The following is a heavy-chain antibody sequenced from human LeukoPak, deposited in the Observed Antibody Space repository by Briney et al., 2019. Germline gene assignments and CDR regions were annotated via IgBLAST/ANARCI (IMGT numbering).Heavy chain of an antibody. D-gene: IGHD4-17*01. V-gene: IGHV1-3*01. CDR2: INAADGNT. Sequence: APVKVSCKASGYSFSNHTMHWVRQAPGQRLEWMGWINAADGNTKYSQNFRGRVTISRDSSASTAYMELTSLTYEDTAVYYCAVGAFDYWGQGTLVTVSS. CDR3: AVGAFDY. J-gene: IGHJ4*02. CDR1: GYSFSNHT.